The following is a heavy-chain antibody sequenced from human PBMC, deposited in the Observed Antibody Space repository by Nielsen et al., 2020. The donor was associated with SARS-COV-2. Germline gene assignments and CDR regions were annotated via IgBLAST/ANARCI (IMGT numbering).Heavy chain of an antibody. J-gene: IGHJ4*02. V-gene: IGHV3-74*01. CDR3: ARASESLTTLDY. D-gene: IGHD3-9*01. CDR2: INSDGSST. CDR1: GFTFSSYW. Sequence: GESLKISCAASGFTFSSYWMHWVRQAPGKGLVWVSRINSDGSSTSYADSVKGRFTISRDNAKNTLYPQMNSLRAEDTAVYYCARASESLTTLDYWGQGTLVTVSS.